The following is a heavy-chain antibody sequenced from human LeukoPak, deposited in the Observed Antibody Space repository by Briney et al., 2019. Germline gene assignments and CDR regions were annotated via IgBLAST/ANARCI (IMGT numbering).Heavy chain of an antibody. J-gene: IGHJ4*02. CDR3: ARLETYYYDSSHFDY. CDR2: IYYSGST. CDR1: GGSISSSSYY. V-gene: IGHV4-39*01. D-gene: IGHD3-22*01. Sequence: SETLSLTCTVSGGSISSSSYYWGWIRQPPGKGLEWIGSIYYSGSTYYNPSLKGRVTISVDTSKNQFSLKLSSVTAADTAVYYCARLETYYYDSSHFDYWGQGTLVTVSS.